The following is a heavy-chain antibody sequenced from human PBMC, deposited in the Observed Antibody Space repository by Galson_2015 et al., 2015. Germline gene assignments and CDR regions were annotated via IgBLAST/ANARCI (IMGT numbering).Heavy chain of an antibody. CDR2: ISSSSTTI. V-gene: IGHV3-48*04. J-gene: IGHJ2*01. Sequence: SLRLSCAASGFTFSTYTMNWVRQAPGKGLEWVSSISSSSTTIYYADSVKGRFTISRDDAKNSLYLQMNSLRAEDTAVYYCARGDSSTHTHWYFDLWGRGTLVTVSS. D-gene: IGHD3-22*01. CDR1: GFTFSTYT. CDR3: ARGDSSTHTHWYFDL.